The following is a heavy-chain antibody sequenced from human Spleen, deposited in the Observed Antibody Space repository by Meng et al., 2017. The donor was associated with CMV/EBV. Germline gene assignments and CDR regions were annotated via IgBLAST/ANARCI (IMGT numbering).Heavy chain of an antibody. D-gene: IGHD1-1*01. Sequence: GESLKISCRGFGYNFIDYWVAWVRQMPGKGLEWMGIIYPDDSEVRYSPSFQGQVTISADKSISTAYLQWSSLKVSDTATYYCARVGMWYNNNWHDRYGMHVLGQGTTVTVSS. V-gene: IGHV5-51*01. J-gene: IGHJ6*02. CDR2: IYPDDSEV. CDR3: ARVGMWYNNNWHDRYGMHV. CDR1: GYNFIDYW.